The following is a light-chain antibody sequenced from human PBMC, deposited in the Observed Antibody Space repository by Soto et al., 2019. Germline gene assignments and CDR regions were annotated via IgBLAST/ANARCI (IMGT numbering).Light chain of an antibody. CDR2: DVS. CDR3: SSYTSSSIV. J-gene: IGLJ1*01. CDR1: SSDVGGYNY. V-gene: IGLV2-14*01. Sequence: QSALTQPASVSGSPGQSITISCTGTSSDVGGYNYVSWYQQHPGKAPKLMIYDVSNRPSGVSNRFSGSKSGNTASLTISGLQAEDEADYYCSSYTSSSIVFGTGPKVTVL.